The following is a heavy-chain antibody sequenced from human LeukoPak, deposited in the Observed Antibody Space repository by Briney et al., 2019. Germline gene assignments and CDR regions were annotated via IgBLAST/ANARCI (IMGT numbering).Heavy chain of an antibody. CDR2: IYSGGST. J-gene: IGHJ4*02. Sequence: TGGSLRLSCAASGFTVSSNYMSWVRQAPGKGLEWVSVIYSGGSTYYADSVKGRFTISRDNSKNTLYLQMSSLRAEDTAVYYCAKSEQSVGYDFWSGKPDYYFDYWGQATLVTVSS. D-gene: IGHD3-3*01. CDR1: GFTVSSNY. V-gene: IGHV3-66*01. CDR3: AKSEQSVGYDFWSGKPDYYFDY.